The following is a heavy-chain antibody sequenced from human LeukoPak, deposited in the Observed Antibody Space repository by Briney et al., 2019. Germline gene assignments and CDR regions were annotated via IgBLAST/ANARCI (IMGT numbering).Heavy chain of an antibody. V-gene: IGHV3-23*01. Sequence: PGGSLRLSCAASGFSFSSYAMSWVRQAPGKGLEWVSALSGTGRSTYYADSVRGSFTISRDNSKNTLFLQVNSLRAEDTAVYYCAKGGDSSSWLFDFWGQGTLVTVSS. CDR1: GFSFSSYA. CDR3: AKGGDSSSWLFDF. J-gene: IGHJ4*02. D-gene: IGHD6-13*01. CDR2: LSGTGRST.